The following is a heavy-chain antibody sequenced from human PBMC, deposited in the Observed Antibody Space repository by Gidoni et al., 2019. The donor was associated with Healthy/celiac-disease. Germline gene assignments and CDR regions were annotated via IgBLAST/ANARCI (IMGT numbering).Heavy chain of an antibody. V-gene: IGHV4-59*08. D-gene: IGHD5-12*01. CDR3: ARQRGVDYYGMDV. CDR1: GGSIISYY. Sequence: QVQLQESGPGLVKPSETLSLTCPVSGGSIISYYWSWIRQPPGKGLEWIGYIFYSGSTNYNPSLKSRVTISVDTYKNKFSLKLSSVTAADTAVYYCARQRGVDYYGMDVWGQGTTVTVSS. J-gene: IGHJ6*02. CDR2: IFYSGST.